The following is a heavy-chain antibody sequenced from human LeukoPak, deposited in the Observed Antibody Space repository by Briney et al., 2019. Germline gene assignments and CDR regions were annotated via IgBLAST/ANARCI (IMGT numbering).Heavy chain of an antibody. J-gene: IGHJ4*02. CDR2: INSDGSST. CDR3: ARDWWELPDDY. D-gene: IGHD1-26*01. Sequence: GGSLRLSCAASGFTFSSYAMSWVRQAPGKGLVWVSRINSDGSSTSYADSVKGRFTISRDNAKNTLYLQMNSLRAEDTAVYYCARDWWELPDDYWGQGTLVTVSS. V-gene: IGHV3-74*01. CDR1: GFTFSSYA.